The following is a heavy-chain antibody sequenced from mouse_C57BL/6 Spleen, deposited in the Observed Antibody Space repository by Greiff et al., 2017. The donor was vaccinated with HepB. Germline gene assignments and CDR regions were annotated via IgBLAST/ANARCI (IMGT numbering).Heavy chain of an antibody. CDR2: FYPGSGSI. CDR3: ARHGRLHYYGSSYVIDY. J-gene: IGHJ2*01. CDR1: GYTFTEYT. V-gene: IGHV1-62-2*01. D-gene: IGHD1-1*01. Sequence: QVQLKESGAELVKPGASVKLSCKASGYTFTEYTIHWVKQRSGQGLEWIGRFYPGSGSIKYNEKFKDKATLTADKSSSTVYMELSSLTSEDSAVYFCARHGRLHYYGSSYVIDYWGQGTTLTVSS.